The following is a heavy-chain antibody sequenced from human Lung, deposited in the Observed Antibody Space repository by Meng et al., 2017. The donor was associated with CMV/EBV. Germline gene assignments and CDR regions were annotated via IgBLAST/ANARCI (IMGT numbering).Heavy chain of an antibody. D-gene: IGHD3-3*01. J-gene: IGHJ6*02. V-gene: IGHV3-30*02. CDR2: IRYDGNNK. CDR1: GFTFSFYG. CDR3: AKDLRSLRRFYYYGMAV. Sequence: GGSLRLSCAASGFTFSFYGLHWVRQAPGKGLEWVAFIRYDGNNKFYADSVKGRFTISRDRSKNTLYLQMNSLRADDTAVYYCAKDLRSLRRFYYYGMAVWXQGTTVXVSS.